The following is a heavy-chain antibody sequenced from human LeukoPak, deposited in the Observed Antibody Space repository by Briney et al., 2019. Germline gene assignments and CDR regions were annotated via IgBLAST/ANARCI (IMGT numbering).Heavy chain of an antibody. CDR2: INHSGST. Sequence: SETLSLTCAVYGGSFSGYYWSWIRQPPGKGLEWIAEINHSGSTNYNPSLKSRVTISVDTSKNQFSLKLSSVTAADTAVYYCATGYGDYVEYWGQGTLVTVSS. CDR3: ATGYGDYVEY. D-gene: IGHD4-17*01. J-gene: IGHJ4*02. V-gene: IGHV4-34*01. CDR1: GGSFSGYY.